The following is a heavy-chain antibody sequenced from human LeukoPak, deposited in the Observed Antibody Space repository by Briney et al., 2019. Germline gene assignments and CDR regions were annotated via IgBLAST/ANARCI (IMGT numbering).Heavy chain of an antibody. V-gene: IGHV3-21*01. D-gene: IGHD6-19*01. Sequence: GGSLRLSCAASGFTFSSYSMNWVRQAPGKGLEWVSSISSSSSYVYYADSVKGRFTISRDNAKNSLYLQMNSLRAEDTAVYYCAREVAGTVLHYYYGMDVWGQGTTVTVSS. CDR2: ISSSSSYV. CDR1: GFTFSSYS. J-gene: IGHJ6*02. CDR3: AREVAGTVLHYYYGMDV.